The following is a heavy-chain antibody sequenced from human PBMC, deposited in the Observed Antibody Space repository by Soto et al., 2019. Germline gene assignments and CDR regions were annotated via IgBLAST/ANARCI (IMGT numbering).Heavy chain of an antibody. CDR1: GGSISSYY. CDR2: IYYSGST. D-gene: IGHD2-21*01. J-gene: IGHJ6*02. Sequence: SETLSLTCTVSGGSISSYYWNWIRQPPGKGLEWIGYIYYSGSTNYNPSLKSRVTISVDTSNHQFSLKLSSVTAADTAVYYCARGPTVVSYYYGMDVWGQGTTVTVS. V-gene: IGHV4-59*01. CDR3: ARGPTVVSYYYGMDV.